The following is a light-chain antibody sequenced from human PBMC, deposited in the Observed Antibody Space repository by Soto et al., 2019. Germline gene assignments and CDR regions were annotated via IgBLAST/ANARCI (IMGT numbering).Light chain of an antibody. Sequence: DIQMTQSPSTLSASVGDRVTITCRASQSISSWVAWYQQKPGKAPKLLIYDASSLESGVPSRFSGSGSGAEFTLTISSLQPDDCATYYCQQYNSYWTFGQGTNVEIK. CDR3: QQYNSYWT. CDR2: DAS. CDR1: QSISSW. V-gene: IGKV1-5*01. J-gene: IGKJ1*01.